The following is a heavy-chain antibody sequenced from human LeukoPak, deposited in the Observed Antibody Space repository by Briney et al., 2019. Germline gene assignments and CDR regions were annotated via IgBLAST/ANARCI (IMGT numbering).Heavy chain of an antibody. D-gene: IGHD6-19*01. V-gene: IGHV4-39*01. CDR3: ARQRIAVAGTHFDY. J-gene: IGHJ4*02. Sequence: PSETPSLLCTVSGGSISRRSYYCGWIRQPPGKGLERHGNNYYSGITYYNPSLKSRVTISVDTSKNQFSLKLSSVAAADTAVYYCARQRIAVAGTHFDYWGQGTLVTVSS. CDR1: GGSISRRSYY. CDR2: NYYSGIT.